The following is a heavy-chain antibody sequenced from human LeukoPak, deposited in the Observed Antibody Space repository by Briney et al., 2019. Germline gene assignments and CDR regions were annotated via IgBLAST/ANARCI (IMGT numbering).Heavy chain of an antibody. CDR1: GFTFSSYS. D-gene: IGHD2-15*01. V-gene: IGHV3-21*01. CDR3: ARDAELKGYCSGGSCYSYHYYYMDV. J-gene: IGHJ6*03. Sequence: GGSLRLSCAASGFTFSSYSMNWVRQAPGKGLEWVSSISSSSSYIYYADSVKGRFTISRDNTKNSLYLQMNSLRAEDTAVYYCARDAELKGYCSGGSCYSYHYYYMDVWGKGTTVTVSS. CDR2: ISSSSSYI.